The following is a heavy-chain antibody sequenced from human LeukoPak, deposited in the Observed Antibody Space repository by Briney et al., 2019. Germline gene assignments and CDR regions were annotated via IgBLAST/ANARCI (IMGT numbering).Heavy chain of an antibody. D-gene: IGHD1-14*01. J-gene: IGHJ4*02. V-gene: IGHV1-2*02. Sequence: ASVKVSCKASGYTFTGYDMRWVRQAPGQGLEWMGWINPNSGGTNYAQKFQGRVTMTRDTSISTAYMELRRLRSDDTAGYYCARLRYTVFRPDYWGQGTLVTVSS. CDR1: GYTFTGYD. CDR3: ARLRYTVFRPDY. CDR2: INPNSGGT.